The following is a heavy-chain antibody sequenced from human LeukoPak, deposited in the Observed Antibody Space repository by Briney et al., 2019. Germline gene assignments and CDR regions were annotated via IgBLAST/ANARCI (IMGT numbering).Heavy chain of an antibody. Sequence: GESLKISFKGSGYSFNDYWVGWVRQMPGKGLGWMGIIYPGDSDTRYSPSFQGQVTISADKSISTAYLQWSSLKASDTAMYYCARARHYGSGSYYPFDYWGQGILVTVSS. D-gene: IGHD3-10*01. V-gene: IGHV5-51*01. CDR3: ARARHYGSGSYYPFDY. CDR1: GYSFNDYW. J-gene: IGHJ4*02. CDR2: IYPGDSDT.